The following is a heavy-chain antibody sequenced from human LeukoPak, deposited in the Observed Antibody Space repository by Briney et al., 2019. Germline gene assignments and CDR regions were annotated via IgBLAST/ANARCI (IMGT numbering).Heavy chain of an antibody. D-gene: IGHD5-18*01. V-gene: IGHV3-15*01. Sequence: GGSLRLSCAASGFTFSNAWMSWVRQAPGKGLEWVGRIKSKTDGGTTDYAAPVKGRFTISRDDSKNTLYLQMNSLRAEDTAVYYCAKELQLWLRRTLDYWGQGTLVTVSS. J-gene: IGHJ4*02. CDR1: GFTFSNAW. CDR2: IKSKTDGGTT. CDR3: AKELQLWLRRTLDY.